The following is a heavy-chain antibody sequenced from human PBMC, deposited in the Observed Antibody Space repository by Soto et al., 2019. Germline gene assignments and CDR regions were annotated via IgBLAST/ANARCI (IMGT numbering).Heavy chain of an antibody. Sequence: QVQLQQWGAGLLKPSETLSLTCAVFGGSVNIGNYYWSLIRQPPGKGLECVGEIGHSGGNHFTTSLQSRVTISVDTSKNQLSLKMRSVTAADTALYYCARVERGTATTVVDAFNIWGPGTMVKVSS. CDR2: IGHSGGN. CDR1: GGSVNIGNYY. V-gene: IGHV4-34*01. J-gene: IGHJ3*02. D-gene: IGHD1-1*01. CDR3: ARVERGTATTVVDAFNI.